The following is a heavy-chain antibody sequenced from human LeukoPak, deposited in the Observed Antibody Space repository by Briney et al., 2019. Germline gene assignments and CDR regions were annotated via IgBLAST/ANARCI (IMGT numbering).Heavy chain of an antibody. D-gene: IGHD3-22*01. V-gene: IGHV3-23*01. CDR3: AKGSSGYFADL. CDR1: GFIFNNYG. CDR2: ISNDGGGT. J-gene: IGHJ5*02. Sequence: PGGSLRLSCVASGFIFNNYGLIWVRQAPGKGLEWVSAISNDGGGTTYAASVNGRFTIYRDNSKNTLFLQMNSLRAEDTALYYCAKGSSGYFADLWGQGTLVTVSS.